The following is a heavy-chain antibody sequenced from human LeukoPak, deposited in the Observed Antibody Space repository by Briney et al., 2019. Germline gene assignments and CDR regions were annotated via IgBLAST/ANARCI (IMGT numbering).Heavy chain of an antibody. CDR2: IYHSGST. CDR3: ARQRWELLRYFDY. J-gene: IGHJ4*02. CDR1: GGSISSGGYY. D-gene: IGHD1-26*01. Sequence: PSQTLSLTCTVSGGSISSGGYYWSWIRQPPGKGLEWIGYIYHSGSTYYNPSLKSRVTISVDRSKNQFSLKLSSVTAADTAVYYCARQRWELLRYFDYWGQGTLVTVSS. V-gene: IGHV4-30-2*01.